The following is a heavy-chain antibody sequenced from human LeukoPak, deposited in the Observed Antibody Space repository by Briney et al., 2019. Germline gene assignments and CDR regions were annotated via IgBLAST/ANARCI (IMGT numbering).Heavy chain of an antibody. V-gene: IGHV3-53*01. Sequence: GGSLRLSCAASGFTVSSNYMSWVRQAPGKGLEWVSIIYTGGSIYYAKSVKGRFTISRDNSKNTLYLQMNSLRAEDTAVYYCARGGGRYYFDDWGQGTLVTVSS. D-gene: IGHD6-19*01. CDR2: IYTGGSI. CDR1: GFTVSSNY. J-gene: IGHJ4*02. CDR3: ARGGGRYYFDD.